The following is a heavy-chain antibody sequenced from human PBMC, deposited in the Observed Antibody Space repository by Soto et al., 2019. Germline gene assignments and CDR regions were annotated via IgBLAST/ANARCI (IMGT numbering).Heavy chain of an antibody. CDR1: GYTFPDYF. Sequence: APVKVSCKGSGYTFPDYFLHWGRQAPGQGLEWMGWINPKSGGTNYAPNFQGRVTMTRDTSTSTAYMELTWLRFDDTAVHYCARSRRSPAIQDDHWGQGTLVTVSS. V-gene: IGHV1-2*02. D-gene: IGHD2-21*02. CDR3: ARSRRSPAIQDDH. CDR2: INPKSGGT. J-gene: IGHJ4*02.